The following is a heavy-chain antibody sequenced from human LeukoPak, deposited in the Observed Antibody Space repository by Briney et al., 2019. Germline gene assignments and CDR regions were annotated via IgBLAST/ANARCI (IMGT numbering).Heavy chain of an antibody. CDR1: EFTFSSYS. CDR3: ARDKIAAAGLKLPDY. D-gene: IGHD6-13*01. J-gene: IGHJ4*02. V-gene: IGHV3-21*01. Sequence: GGSLRLSCAASEFTFSSYSLNWVRQAPGKGLEWVSSISTSSSYIYYADSVKGRFTISRDNSKNTLYLQMNSLRAEDTAVYYCARDKIAAAGLKLPDYWGQGTLVTVSS. CDR2: ISTSSSYI.